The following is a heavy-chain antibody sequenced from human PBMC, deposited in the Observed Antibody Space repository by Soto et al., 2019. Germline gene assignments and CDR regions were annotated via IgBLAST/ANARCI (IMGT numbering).Heavy chain of an antibody. J-gene: IGHJ6*02. CDR2: ITETGGET. V-gene: IGHV3-23*01. CDR3: TKASSDRNHMEV. Sequence: GGSLRLSCAASGFTFDNFVMRWVRQTPGKGLEWVSTITETGGETYYTDSVKGRFTISRDNSKNTLYLQMASLRAEDTALYYCTKASSDRNHMEVWGPGTTVTV. CDR1: GFTFDNFV.